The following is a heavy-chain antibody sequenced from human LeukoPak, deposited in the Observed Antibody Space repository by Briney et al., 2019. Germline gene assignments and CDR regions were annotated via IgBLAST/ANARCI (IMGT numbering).Heavy chain of an antibody. Sequence: GGCLRLSCAASEFTFSSYGMSWVRQAPGKGLEWVSSISGSGGSTQYADSVQGRFAISRDNSKNTLFLQMNSLRVEDTAVYSCARDPNGDYIGAFDMWGRGTMVSVSS. V-gene: IGHV3-23*01. CDR2: ISGSGGST. J-gene: IGHJ3*02. CDR1: EFTFSSYG. CDR3: ARDPNGDYIGAFDM. D-gene: IGHD4-17*01.